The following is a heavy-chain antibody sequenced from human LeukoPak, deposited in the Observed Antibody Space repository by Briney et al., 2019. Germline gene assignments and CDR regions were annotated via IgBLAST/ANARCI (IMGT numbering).Heavy chain of an antibody. V-gene: IGHV3-74*01. J-gene: IGHJ5*02. CDR3: ARDYDYVGGSSIRPFWFPRGVGDS. D-gene: IGHD3-16*01. CDR2: INSDGSST. CDR1: GFTFSSYW. Sequence: GSLRLSCAASGFTFSSYWMHWVRQAPGKGLVWVSRINSDGSSTSYADSVKGRFTISRDNAKNTLYLQMNSLRAEDTVVYYCARDYDYVGGSSIRPFWFPRGVGDSWGQGTLVTVSS.